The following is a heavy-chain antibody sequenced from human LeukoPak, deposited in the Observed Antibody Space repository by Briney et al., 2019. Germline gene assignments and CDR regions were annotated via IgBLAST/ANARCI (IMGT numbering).Heavy chain of an antibody. CDR3: AREHLATTGINWFDP. J-gene: IGHJ5*02. V-gene: IGHV3-30*04. Sequence: GRSLRLSCAASGFTFSSYAMHWVRQAPGKGLEYVAVISYDGSNKYYADSVKGRFTISRDNSKNTLYLQMNSLRAEDTAFYYCAREHLATTGINWFDPWGQGTLVTVSS. CDR2: ISYDGSNK. D-gene: IGHD6-13*01. CDR1: GFTFSSYA.